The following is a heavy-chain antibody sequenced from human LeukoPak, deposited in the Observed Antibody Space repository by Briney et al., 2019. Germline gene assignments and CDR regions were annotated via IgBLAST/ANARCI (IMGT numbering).Heavy chain of an antibody. CDR2: IYTSGST. Sequence: SETLSLTCTVSGGSISSGSYYWSWIRQPAGKGLEWIGRIYTSGSTNYNPSLKSRVTMSVDTSKNQFSLKLSSVTAADTAVYYCARERVTMVRGVIVIYYGMDVWGQGTTVTVSS. J-gene: IGHJ6*02. CDR3: ARERVTMVRGVIVIYYGMDV. CDR1: GGSISSGSYY. V-gene: IGHV4-61*02. D-gene: IGHD3-10*01.